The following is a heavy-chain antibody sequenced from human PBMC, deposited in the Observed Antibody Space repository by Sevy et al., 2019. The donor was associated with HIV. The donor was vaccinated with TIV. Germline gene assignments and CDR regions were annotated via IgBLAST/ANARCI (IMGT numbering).Heavy chain of an antibody. J-gene: IGHJ6*02. Sequence: ASVKVSCKASGYTFSRYAISWVRQAPGQGLEWMGWINPYDGNVNYAQKFQDRVTLTTDTSTTTAYMDLRSLRSDDTAVYYCTRDYYYGSGSYSYYYVMDVWGQGTTVTVSS. V-gene: IGHV1-18*01. CDR3: TRDYYYGSGSYSYYYVMDV. CDR2: INPYDGNV. CDR1: GYTFSRYA. D-gene: IGHD3-10*01.